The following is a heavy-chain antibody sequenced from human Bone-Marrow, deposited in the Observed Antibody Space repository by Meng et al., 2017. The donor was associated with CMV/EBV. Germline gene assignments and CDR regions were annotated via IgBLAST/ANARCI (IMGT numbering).Heavy chain of an antibody. D-gene: IGHD3-22*01. CDR1: GGSISSYY. CDR3: ANYYDSSGYGIDI. Sequence: SETLSLTCTVSGGSISSYYWSWIRQPPGKGLEWIGYIYYSGSTNYNPSLKSRVTISVDTSKNQFSLKLSSVTAADTAVYYCANYYDSSGYGIDICGQGTMVTVSS. V-gene: IGHV4-59*01. J-gene: IGHJ3*02. CDR2: IYYSGST.